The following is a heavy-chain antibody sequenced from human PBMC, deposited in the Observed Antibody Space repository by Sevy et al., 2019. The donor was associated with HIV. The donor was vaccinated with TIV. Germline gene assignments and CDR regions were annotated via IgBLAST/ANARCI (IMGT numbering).Heavy chain of an antibody. V-gene: IGHV1-8*03. D-gene: IGHD4-4*01. Sequence: ASVKVSCKASGYTFPTHDINWVRQATGRGLEGMGCMNPIRDGEAYALNFQGRVTITRNTSILTAYMELSSLTYEDTAVDYCARGCPPGDSDYHWFDPWGQGTLVTVSS. CDR1: GYTFPTHD. CDR2: MNPIRDGE. J-gene: IGHJ5*02. CDR3: ARGCPPGDSDYHWFDP.